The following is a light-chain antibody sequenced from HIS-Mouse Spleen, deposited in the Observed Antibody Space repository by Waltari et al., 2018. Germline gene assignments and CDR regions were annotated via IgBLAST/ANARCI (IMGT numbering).Light chain of an antibody. CDR3: CSYAGSYTFVV. V-gene: IGLV2-11*01. CDR2: DVS. J-gene: IGLJ2*01. CDR1: SSDVGGYNY. Sequence: QSALTQPRSVSGSPGQSVTISCTGTSSDVGGYNYVACYQQHPGKAPKLMIYDVSKRPSVVPDRFAGSKSGNTASLTISGLQAEDEADYYCCSYAGSYTFVVFGGGTKLTVL.